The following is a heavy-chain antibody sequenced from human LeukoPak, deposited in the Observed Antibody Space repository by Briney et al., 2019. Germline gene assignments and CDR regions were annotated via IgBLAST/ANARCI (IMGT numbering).Heavy chain of an antibody. V-gene: IGHV4-34*01. D-gene: IGHD3-22*01. J-gene: IGHJ4*02. CDR2: INHSGST. CDR1: GFTFSSYA. CDR3: ARVPFDYYDSSGFDY. Sequence: GSLRLSCAASGFTFSSYAMSWVRQPPGKGLEWIGEINHSGSTNYNPSLKSRVTISVDTSKNQFSLKLSSVTAADTAVYYCARVPFDYYDSSGFDYWGQGTLVTVSS.